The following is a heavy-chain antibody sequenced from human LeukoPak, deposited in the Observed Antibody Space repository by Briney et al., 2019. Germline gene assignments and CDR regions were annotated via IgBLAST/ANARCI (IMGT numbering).Heavy chain of an antibody. CDR3: ARQGDIYYDSSGYYSQFFDY. CDR1: GGSIGTYF. CDR2: IYYSGST. Sequence: PSETLSLTCTVSGGSIGTYFWSWIRQPPGKGLEWIGYIYYSGSTNYNPSLKSRVTISVDTSKNQFSLKLSSVTAADTAVYYCARQGDIYYDSSGYYSQFFDYWGQGTLVTVSS. V-gene: IGHV4-59*08. J-gene: IGHJ4*02. D-gene: IGHD3-22*01.